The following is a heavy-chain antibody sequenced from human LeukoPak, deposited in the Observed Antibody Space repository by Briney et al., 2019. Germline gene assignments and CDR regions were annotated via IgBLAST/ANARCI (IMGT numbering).Heavy chain of an antibody. V-gene: IGHV1-8*01. CDR2: MNPNSGNT. Sequence: ASVKVSCKASGYTFTSYDINWVRQATGQGLEWMGWMNPNSGNTGYAQKFQGRVTMTRNTSISTAHMELSSLRSEDTAVYYCAIPTYHYDILTGYGMDVWGQGTTVTVSS. CDR3: AIPTYHYDILTGYGMDV. J-gene: IGHJ6*02. D-gene: IGHD3-9*01. CDR1: GYTFTSYD.